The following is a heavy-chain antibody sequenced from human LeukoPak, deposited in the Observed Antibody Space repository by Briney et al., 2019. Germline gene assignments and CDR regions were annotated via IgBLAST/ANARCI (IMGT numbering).Heavy chain of an antibody. Sequence: SETLSLTCIVSGGSISSSSYYWGWIRQPPGKGLEWIGSIYYSGSTYYNPSLKSRVTISVDTSKNQFSLKLSSVTAADTAVYYCARADFYYDFWSGYYPRNWFDPWGQGTLVTVSS. D-gene: IGHD3-3*01. CDR3: ARADFYYDFWSGYYPRNWFDP. J-gene: IGHJ5*02. CDR1: GGSISSSSYY. V-gene: IGHV4-39*07. CDR2: IYYSGST.